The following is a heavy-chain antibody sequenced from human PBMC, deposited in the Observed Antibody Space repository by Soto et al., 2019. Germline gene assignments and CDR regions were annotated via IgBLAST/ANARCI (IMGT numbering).Heavy chain of an antibody. D-gene: IGHD1-1*01. J-gene: IGHJ4*02. Sequence: GGSLRLSCAASGFTVSSNYMSWVRQAPGKGLEWISIIYSAGNTYYADSVKGRFTISRDNSKNTLYLQMNSLRIEDTAVYYCARELERVFDYWGQGTVVTVSS. CDR1: GFTVSSNY. CDR3: ARELERVFDY. CDR2: IYSAGNT. V-gene: IGHV3-66*02.